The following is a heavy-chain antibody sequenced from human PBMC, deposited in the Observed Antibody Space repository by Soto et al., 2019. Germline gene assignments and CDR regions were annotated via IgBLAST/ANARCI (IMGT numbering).Heavy chain of an antibody. V-gene: IGHV1-69*06. Sequence: SVKVSCKASGGTFSSYAISWVRQAPGQGLEWMGGIIPIFGTANYAQKFQGRVTITADKSTSTAYMELSSLRSEDTAVYYCARVQLELRDYYYYYGMDVWGQGTTVTVSS. CDR3: ARVQLELRDYYYYYGMDV. CDR2: IIPIFGTA. CDR1: GGTFSSYA. D-gene: IGHD1-1*01. J-gene: IGHJ6*02.